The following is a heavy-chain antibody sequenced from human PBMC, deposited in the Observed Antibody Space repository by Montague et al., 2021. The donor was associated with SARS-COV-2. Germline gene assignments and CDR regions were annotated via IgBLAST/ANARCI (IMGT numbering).Heavy chain of an antibody. J-gene: IGHJ6*02. CDR3: ARDLGSYYGMDV. CDR1: GFTFSSYA. V-gene: IGHV3-30*04. Sequence: SLRLSCAASGFTFSSYAMHWVRQAPGKGLEWVAVISYDGSNKYYAVSVKGRFTISRDNSKNTLYLQMNSLRAEDTAVYYCARDLGSYYGMDVWGQGTTVTVSS. CDR2: ISYDGSNK.